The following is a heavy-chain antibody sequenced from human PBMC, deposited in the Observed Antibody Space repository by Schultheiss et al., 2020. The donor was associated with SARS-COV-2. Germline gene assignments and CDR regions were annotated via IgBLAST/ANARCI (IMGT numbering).Heavy chain of an antibody. CDR2: IYHSGST. J-gene: IGHJ4*02. Sequence: SETLSLTCTVSGGSISSGGYYWSWIRQPPGKGLEWIGEIYHSGSTNYNPSLKSRVIISVDKSKNQFSLKLSSVTAADTAVYYCARDNSNYYDSSGYPDYWGQGTLVTVSS. CDR1: GGSISSGGYY. CDR3: ARDNSNYYDSSGYPDY. D-gene: IGHD3-22*01. V-gene: IGHV4-61*08.